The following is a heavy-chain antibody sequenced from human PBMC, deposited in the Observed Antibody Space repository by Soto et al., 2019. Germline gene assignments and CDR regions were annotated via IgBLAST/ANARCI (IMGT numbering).Heavy chain of an antibody. D-gene: IGHD1-1*01. V-gene: IGHV3-15*07. J-gene: IGHJ4*01. Sequence: EVQLVESGGGLVKPGGSLRLSCAASGFTFSDAWINWVRQAPGKGVEWVGRIKSKADGGTTEFAAFVKGRFAISRDDSKDMMYLQMCRLNSEDTAVYYSTTASPFSMKLVSFDHWGHRTLVTVSS. CDR2: IKSKADGGTT. CDR1: GFTFSDAW. CDR3: TTASPFSMKLVSFDH.